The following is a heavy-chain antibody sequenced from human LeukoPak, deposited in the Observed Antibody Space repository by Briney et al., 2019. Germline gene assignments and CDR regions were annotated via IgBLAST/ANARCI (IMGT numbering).Heavy chain of an antibody. CDR3: ATDDVTTGTKTALGY. CDR1: GFTFTSSA. CDR2: IVVGSGNT. J-gene: IGHJ4*02. D-gene: IGHD1-1*01. Sequence: SVKVSCKASGFTFTSSAVQWVRQARGQGLEWIGWIVVGSGNTNYAQKFQERVTINRNMSTSTAYMELNSLRSEDTAVYYCATDDVTTGTKTALGYWGQGTLVTVSS. V-gene: IGHV1-58*01.